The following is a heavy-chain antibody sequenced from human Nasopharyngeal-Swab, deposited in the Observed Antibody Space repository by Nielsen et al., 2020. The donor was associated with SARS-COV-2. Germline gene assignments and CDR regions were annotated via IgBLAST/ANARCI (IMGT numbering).Heavy chain of an antibody. CDR3: ARDHAMIIDY. CDR1: GYSISSGYY. Sequence: SETLSLTCAVSGYSISSGYYWGWIRQPPGKGLEWIGSIYHSGSTYYNPSLKSRVTISVDTSKNQFSLKLSSVTAADTAVYYCARDHAMIIDYWGQGTLVTVSS. CDR2: IYHSGST. V-gene: IGHV4-38-2*02. J-gene: IGHJ4*02. D-gene: IGHD3-22*01.